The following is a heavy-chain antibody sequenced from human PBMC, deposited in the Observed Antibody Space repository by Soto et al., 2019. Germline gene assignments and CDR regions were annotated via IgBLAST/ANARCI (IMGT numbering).Heavy chain of an antibody. Sequence: TSETRSPTGTLSGGSMNYYWAWIRQRPGKGLEWRGNIYYSGSTYYNPSLASRVTISLDTSKKQVSLRLSSVTAADTAVYYCARLPVPGGNGYGFPYGMDVWGQGTTVTVSS. CDR3: ARLPVPGGNGYGFPYGMDV. CDR1: GGSMNYY. D-gene: IGHD5-12*01. J-gene: IGHJ6*02. CDR2: IYYSGST. V-gene: IGHV4-39*01.